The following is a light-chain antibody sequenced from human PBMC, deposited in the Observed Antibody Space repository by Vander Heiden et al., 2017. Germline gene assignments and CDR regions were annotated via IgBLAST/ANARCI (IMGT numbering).Light chain of an antibody. CDR1: NLRSKS. CDR2: EDI. CDR3: QVLDSSSDHAV. V-gene: IGLV3-21*02. Sequence: SYVLTQPPAVSVAPGPPARITCGETNLRSKSVHCYQQKRGQPPLLVFYEDIDRPSGIPERFSGSNSGNTATLTASRVEAGDEADYYCQVLDSSSDHAVFGGGTQLTVL. J-gene: IGLJ7*01.